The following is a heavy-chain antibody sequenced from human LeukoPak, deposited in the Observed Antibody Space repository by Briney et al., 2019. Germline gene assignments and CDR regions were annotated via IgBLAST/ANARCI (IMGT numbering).Heavy chain of an antibody. V-gene: IGHV4-4*07. J-gene: IGHJ4*02. Sequence: SETLSLTCTVSGGSISSYYWSWVRQPAAKGLEWIGRIYTSGSTNYNPSLKSRVTMSVDTSKNQFSQKLSSVTAADTAVYYCARDSPYNWNDVNYFDYWGQGTLVTVSS. D-gene: IGHD1-20*01. CDR2: IYTSGST. CDR1: GGSISSYY. CDR3: ARDSPYNWNDVNYFDY.